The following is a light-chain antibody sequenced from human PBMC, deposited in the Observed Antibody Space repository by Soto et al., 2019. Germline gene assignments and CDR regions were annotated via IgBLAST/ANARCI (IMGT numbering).Light chain of an antibody. Sequence: QSVLTQPPSVSGAPGQRVTISCTGSSSNIGAGYDLHWYQQLPGTAPKLLIYGNSNRPSGVPDRFSGSKSGTSASLAITGLQAEDEADYYCQSYDSSLNTVVFGGGTKVTVL. CDR2: GNS. V-gene: IGLV1-40*01. CDR1: SSNIGAGYD. J-gene: IGLJ2*01. CDR3: QSYDSSLNTVV.